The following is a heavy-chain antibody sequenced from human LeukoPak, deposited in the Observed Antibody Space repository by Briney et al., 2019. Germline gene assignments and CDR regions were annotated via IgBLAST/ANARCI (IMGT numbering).Heavy chain of an antibody. CDR1: GGSISSYY. CDR2: IYYSGST. D-gene: IGHD3-16*01. V-gene: IGHV4-59*01. CDR3: ARASRLRLLDI. J-gene: IGHJ3*02. Sequence: SETLSLTCTVSGGSISSYYWSWIRQPPGKGLEWIGYIYYSGSTNYNPSLKSRVTISVDTSKNQFSLKLSSVTAADTAVYYCARASRLRLLDIWGQGTMVTVSS.